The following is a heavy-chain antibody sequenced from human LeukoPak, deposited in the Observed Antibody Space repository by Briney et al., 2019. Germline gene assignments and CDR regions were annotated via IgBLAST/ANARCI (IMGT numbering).Heavy chain of an antibody. CDR2: ISNSGGDI. V-gene: IGHV3-48*03. Sequence: GGSVRLSCAASGFTFSSHEMNWARQAPGKGLEWLSYISNSGGDINYEDSVKGRFTISRDNAKNSLYLQMNSLRVEDTAVYYCARTLTTTCSWGEGTLASVSS. CDR1: GFTFSSHE. D-gene: IGHD4-17*01. J-gene: IGHJ5*01. CDR3: ARTLTTTCS.